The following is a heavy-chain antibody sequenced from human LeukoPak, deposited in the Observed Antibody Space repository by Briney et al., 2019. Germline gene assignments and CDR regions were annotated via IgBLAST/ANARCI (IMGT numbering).Heavy chain of an antibody. V-gene: IGHV3-7*05. Sequence: PGGSLRLSCAASGFIFSNYWMKWARQAPGKGLEWVANIKQDGSETYYVDSVKGRFTISRDNAKNSLYLQMNSLRAEDTAVYYCARDSDWSFDYWGQGTLVTVSS. CDR3: ARDSDWSFDY. D-gene: IGHD3-9*01. CDR2: IKQDGSET. J-gene: IGHJ4*02. CDR1: GFIFSNYW.